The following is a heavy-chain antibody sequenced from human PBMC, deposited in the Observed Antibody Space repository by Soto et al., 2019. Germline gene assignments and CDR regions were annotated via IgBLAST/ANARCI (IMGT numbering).Heavy chain of an antibody. CDR2: INPNSGGT. Sequence: QVQLVQSGAEVKKPGASVKVSCKASGYTFTGYYMHWVRQAPGQGLEWMGWINPNSGGTNYAQKFQGWVTMTRDTSISTAYMELGRLRSDDTAVYYCARDGYCSGGSCYRSYYYYGMDVWGQGTTVTVSS. CDR1: GYTFTGYY. V-gene: IGHV1-2*04. J-gene: IGHJ6*02. CDR3: ARDGYCSGGSCYRSYYYYGMDV. D-gene: IGHD2-15*01.